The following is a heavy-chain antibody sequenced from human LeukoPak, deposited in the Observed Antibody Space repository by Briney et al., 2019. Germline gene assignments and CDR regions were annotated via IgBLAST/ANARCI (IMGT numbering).Heavy chain of an antibody. Sequence: GGSLRLSCAASGFTFSSYGMHWVRQAPGKGLEWVAVIWYDGSNKYYADSVKGRFTISRDNSKNTLYLQMNSLRAEDTAVYYCARVPNSSGWFYYYYYGMDVWGQGTTVTVSS. CDR1: GFTFSSYG. CDR2: IWYDGSNK. D-gene: IGHD6-19*01. J-gene: IGHJ6*02. V-gene: IGHV3-33*08. CDR3: ARVPNSSGWFYYYYYGMDV.